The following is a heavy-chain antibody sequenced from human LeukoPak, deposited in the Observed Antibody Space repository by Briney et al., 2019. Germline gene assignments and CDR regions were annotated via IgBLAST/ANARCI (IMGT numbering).Heavy chain of an antibody. J-gene: IGHJ6*02. CDR1: GFTLSSYE. Sequence: GGSLRLSCAASGFTLSSYEVNWVRQAPGKGLEWVSYISSTGTILHYADSVKGRCTISRDNAKHSVHLQMNSLRAEDTAVYYCARASRDYYAMDVWGQGTTVTVSS. V-gene: IGHV3-48*03. CDR3: ARASRDYYAMDV. CDR2: ISSTGTIL.